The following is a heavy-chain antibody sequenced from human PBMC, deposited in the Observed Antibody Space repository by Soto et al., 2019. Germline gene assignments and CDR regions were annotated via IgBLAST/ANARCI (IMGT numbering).Heavy chain of an antibody. CDR3: ARCKRGGIAARAYYYSGMDV. D-gene: IGHD6-6*01. V-gene: IGHV1-69*13. Sequence: ASVKVSCKASGGTFSSYAISWVRQAPGQGLEWMGGIIPIFGTANYAQKFQGRVTITADESTSTAYMELSSLRSEDTAVYYCARCKRGGIAARAYYYSGMDVWGQGTTVTVSS. CDR2: IIPIFGTA. CDR1: GGTFSSYA. J-gene: IGHJ6*02.